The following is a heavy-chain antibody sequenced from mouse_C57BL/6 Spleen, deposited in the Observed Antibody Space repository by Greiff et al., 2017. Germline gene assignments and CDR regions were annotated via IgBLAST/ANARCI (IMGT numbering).Heavy chain of an antibody. CDR2: IYPGDGDT. CDR3: ARTGYFDV. Sequence: QVQLQQPGAELVKPGASVKISCKASGYAFSRYWMNWVKQRPGKGLEWIGQIYPGDGDTNYNGKFKGKATLTADKSFSTAYMQLSSLTSEDSAVYFCARTGYFDVWGTGTTVTVSS. J-gene: IGHJ1*03. V-gene: IGHV1-80*01. CDR1: GYAFSRYW.